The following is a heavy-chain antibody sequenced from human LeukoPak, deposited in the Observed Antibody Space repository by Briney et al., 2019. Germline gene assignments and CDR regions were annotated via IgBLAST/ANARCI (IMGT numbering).Heavy chain of an antibody. D-gene: IGHD6-6*01. CDR2: FDPEDGET. J-gene: IGHJ4*02. CDR1: GYTLTELS. CDR3: ATEEFVKGYSSSAALDY. V-gene: IGHV1-24*01. Sequence: ASVKVSCKVSGYTLTELSMHWVRQAPGKGLEWMGGFDPEDGETIYAQKFQGRVTMTEDTSTDTAYMELSSLRSEDTAVYYCATEEFVKGYSSSAALDYWGQGTLVTVSS.